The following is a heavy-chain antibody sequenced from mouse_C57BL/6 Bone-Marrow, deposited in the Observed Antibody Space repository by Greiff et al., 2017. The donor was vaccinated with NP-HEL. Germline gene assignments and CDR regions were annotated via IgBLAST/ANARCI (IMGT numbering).Heavy chain of an antibody. CDR1: GYTFTNYW. J-gene: IGHJ2*01. D-gene: IGHD2-4*01. CDR2: IYPGGGYT. Sequence: QVQLQQSGAELVRPGTSVKMSCKASGYTFTNYWIGWAKQRPGHGLEWIGDIYPGGGYTNYTEKFKGTATLTADKSSSTAYMQFSSLTSEDSAIYYCARSPYDYDEEGGYYFDDWGQGTTRTVSS. V-gene: IGHV1-63*01. CDR3: ARSPYDYDEEGGYYFDD.